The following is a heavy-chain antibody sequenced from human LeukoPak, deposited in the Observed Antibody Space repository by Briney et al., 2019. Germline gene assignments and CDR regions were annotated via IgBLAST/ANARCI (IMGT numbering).Heavy chain of an antibody. CDR1: GGSISSYY. CDR2: IYTSGST. CDR3: ASRLTTVTTISSFDY. V-gene: IGHV4-4*07. D-gene: IGHD4-17*01. J-gene: IGHJ4*02. Sequence: SETLSLTCTVSGGSISSYYWSWIRQPAGKGLEWIGRIYTSGSTNYNPSLKSRVTMSVDTSKNQFSLKLSSVTAADTAVYYCASRLTTVTTISSFDYWGQGTLVTVSS.